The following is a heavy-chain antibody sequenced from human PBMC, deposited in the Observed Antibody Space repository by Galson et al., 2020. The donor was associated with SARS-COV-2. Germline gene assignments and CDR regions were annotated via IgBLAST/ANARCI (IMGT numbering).Heavy chain of an antibody. CDR1: GFTFSSYD. CDR2: IGTAGDT. Sequence: GESLKISCAASGFTFSSYDMHWVRQATGKGLEWVSAIGTAGDTYYPGSVKGRFTISRENAKNSLYLQMNSLRAGDTAVYYCAREGRYYYGSGSYGYGMDVWGQGTTVTVSS. J-gene: IGHJ6*02. D-gene: IGHD3-10*01. V-gene: IGHV3-13*01. CDR3: AREGRYYYGSGSYGYGMDV.